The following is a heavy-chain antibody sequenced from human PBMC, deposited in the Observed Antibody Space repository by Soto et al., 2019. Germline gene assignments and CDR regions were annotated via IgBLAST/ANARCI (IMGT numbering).Heavy chain of an antibody. J-gene: IGHJ4*02. Sequence: PGGSLRLSCAASGFTFSDHYMDWVRQAPGKGLDWVGRTRNRAISYTTEYAASVKGRFTISRDDSKNSLYLQMNSLKTEDTAVYYCARALLHDTTGYYYENWGQGTLVTVSS. CDR3: ARALLHDTTGYYYEN. D-gene: IGHD3-22*01. V-gene: IGHV3-72*01. CDR2: TRNRAISYTT. CDR1: GFTFSDHY.